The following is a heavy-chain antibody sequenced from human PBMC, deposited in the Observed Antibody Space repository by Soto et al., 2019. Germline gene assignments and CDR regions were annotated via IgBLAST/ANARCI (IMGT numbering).Heavy chain of an antibody. D-gene: IGHD3-3*01. V-gene: IGHV3-11*01. CDR3: ARDGVLANGPIEY. CDR1: EFNIIDYY. J-gene: IGHJ4*02. Sequence: GGPLIHPYASAEFNIIDYYISWFRKIPGKGLEWLSYISSSSTTVYYVDSVKGRFTISRDNAKNSLYLQMDSLRVEDTAVYYCARDGVLANGPIEYWGQGAKVTGSS. CDR2: ISSSSTTV.